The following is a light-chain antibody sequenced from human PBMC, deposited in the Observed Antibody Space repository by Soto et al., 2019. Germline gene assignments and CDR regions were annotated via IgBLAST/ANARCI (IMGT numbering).Light chain of an antibody. CDR1: QSILRN. J-gene: IGKJ5*01. V-gene: IGKV3-11*01. CDR2: DAS. CDR3: QQRSNWPPIT. Sequence: EIVLTQSPGTLSLSPGERSTLSCSSTQSILRNLAWYQHKPGQPPRLLIYDASNRATGIPARFSGSGSGTDFTLTISSLEPEDFAVYYCQQRSNWPPITFGQGTRLEI.